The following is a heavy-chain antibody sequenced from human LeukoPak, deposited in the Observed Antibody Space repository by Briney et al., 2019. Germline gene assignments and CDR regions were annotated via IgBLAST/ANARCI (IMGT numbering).Heavy chain of an antibody. Sequence: SETLSLTCTVSGGSISSYYWSWIRQPPGKGLEWIGYIYYSGSTNYNPSLKSRVTISVDTSKNQFSLKLSSVTAADTAVYYCARDAAEDYYYYMDVWGKGTTVTVPS. CDR1: GGSISSYY. D-gene: IGHD6-13*01. J-gene: IGHJ6*03. CDR3: ARDAAEDYYYYMDV. V-gene: IGHV4-59*01. CDR2: IYYSGST.